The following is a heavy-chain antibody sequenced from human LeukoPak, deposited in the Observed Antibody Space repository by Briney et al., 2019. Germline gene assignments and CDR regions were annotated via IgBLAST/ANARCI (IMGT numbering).Heavy chain of an antibody. D-gene: IGHD3-3*01. Sequence: QPGGSLRLSCAASGFTFSSYAMHWVRQAPGKGLEWVAVISYDGSNKYYADSVKGRFTISRDNSKNTLYLQMNSLRAEDTAVYYCARDNDFWSGSLSTYYYYYMDVWGKGTTVTVSS. CDR2: ISYDGSNK. CDR1: GFTFSSYA. V-gene: IGHV3-30-3*01. J-gene: IGHJ6*03. CDR3: ARDNDFWSGSLSTYYYYYMDV.